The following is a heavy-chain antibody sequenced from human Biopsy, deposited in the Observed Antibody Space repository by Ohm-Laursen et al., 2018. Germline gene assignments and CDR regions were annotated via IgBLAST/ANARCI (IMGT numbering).Heavy chain of an antibody. CDR2: ISYTGGI. CDR3: ARMPHFDY. J-gene: IGHJ4*02. Sequence: SETLSLTCTVSGGSISGYHWSWIRKSPGKGLEWLAYISYTGGITSHPSLNGRATISLDTSKNQFFLRLIYVTAADTAVYYCARMPHFDYWGQGILVTVSS. CDR1: GGSISGYH. D-gene: IGHD2-2*01. V-gene: IGHV4-59*01.